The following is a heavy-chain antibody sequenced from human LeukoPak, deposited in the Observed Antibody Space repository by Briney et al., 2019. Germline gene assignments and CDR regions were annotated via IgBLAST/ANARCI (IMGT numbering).Heavy chain of an antibody. J-gene: IGHJ5*02. CDR2: INPNSGGT. CDR3: ARDLNGDYEHNWFDP. Sequence: ASVKVSCKASGYTSTSYDINWVRQATGQGLEWMGWINPNSGGTNYAQKFQGRVTMTRDTSISTAYMELSRLRSDDTAVYYCARDLNGDYEHNWFDPWGQGTLVTVSS. CDR1: GYTSTSYD. V-gene: IGHV1-2*02. D-gene: IGHD4-17*01.